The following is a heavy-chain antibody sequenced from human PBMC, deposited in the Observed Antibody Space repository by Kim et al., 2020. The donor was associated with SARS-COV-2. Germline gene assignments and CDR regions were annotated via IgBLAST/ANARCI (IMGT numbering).Heavy chain of an antibody. Sequence: YAASGKGRFIISRDNSKNTLHLQMNSLRAEDTAVYYCARHFGSSGSEFHHWGQGALVTVSS. J-gene: IGHJ1*01. V-gene: IGHV3-23*01. CDR3: ARHFGSSGSEFHH. D-gene: IGHD3-22*01.